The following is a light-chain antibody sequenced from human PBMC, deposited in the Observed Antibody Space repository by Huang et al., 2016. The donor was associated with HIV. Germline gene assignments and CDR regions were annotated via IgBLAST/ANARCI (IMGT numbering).Light chain of an antibody. CDR3: QQYHNWPPLT. Sequence: EIVMTQSPATLSVSPGERATLSCRASQGVSSNLAWYQQKPGQAPRLLIYGASTRATGIPARFSGSGSGTEFTLTISSLQSVDFAVYYCQQYHNWPPLTFGQGTKLEIK. CDR1: QGVSSN. V-gene: IGKV3-15*01. CDR2: GAS. J-gene: IGKJ2*01.